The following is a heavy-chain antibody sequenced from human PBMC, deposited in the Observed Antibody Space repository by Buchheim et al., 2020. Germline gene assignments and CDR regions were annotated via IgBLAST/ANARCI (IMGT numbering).Heavy chain of an antibody. CDR3: AVPYGDNVPRLGYYYGMDV. CDR1: GFTFRRYA. Sequence: EVQLLESGGDLVQPGGSLRLSCAASGFTFRRYAMSWVRPAPGKGLEWVSGISGSGDHTYYVDSVKGRLTISRDNFRSKLDLQMNSLRAEDTAVYYCAVPYGDNVPRLGYYYGMDVWGQGTT. J-gene: IGHJ6*02. V-gene: IGHV3-23*01. D-gene: IGHD4-17*01. CDR2: ISGSGDHT.